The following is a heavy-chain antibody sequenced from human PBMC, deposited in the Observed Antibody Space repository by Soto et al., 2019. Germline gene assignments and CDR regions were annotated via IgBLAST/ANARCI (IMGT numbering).Heavy chain of an antibody. V-gene: IGHV3-9*01. CDR2: ISWNSGSI. Sequence: EVQLLESGGGLVQPGGSLRLSCAASGFTFDDYAMHWVRQAPGKGLEWVSGISWNSGSIDFADSVKGRFTISRDNAKNSVYLQMNRLRAEDTALYYCAKDFVLGLGSGYSEAAFDIWGQGTMVTVSS. CDR1: GFTFDDYA. CDR3: AKDFVLGLGSGYSEAAFDI. D-gene: IGHD3-22*01. J-gene: IGHJ3*02.